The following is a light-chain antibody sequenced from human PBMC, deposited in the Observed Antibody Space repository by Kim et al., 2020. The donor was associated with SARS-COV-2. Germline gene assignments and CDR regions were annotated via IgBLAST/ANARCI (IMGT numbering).Light chain of an antibody. CDR1: SLRRYY. Sequence: SSELTQDPAVSVALGQTVRITCQGDSLRRYYASWYQQRPGQGPVLVIYAKDNRPSGIPDRFSGSSAGNIASLTITGAQAEDEADYYCNSRDNSGAPYVFG. V-gene: IGLV3-19*01. CDR2: AKD. J-gene: IGLJ1*01. CDR3: NSRDNSGAPYV.